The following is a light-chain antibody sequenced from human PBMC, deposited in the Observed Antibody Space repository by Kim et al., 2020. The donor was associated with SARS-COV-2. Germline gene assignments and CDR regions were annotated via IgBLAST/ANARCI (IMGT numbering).Light chain of an antibody. J-gene: IGKJ4*01. CDR2: AAS. Sequence: SVGARVTIACRASQSIGTRLNWYQQRAGKAPKLLIYAASSLQSGVPSRFSGTGSGADFTLTISSLQPEDFATYYCQQSYSTPWLTFGGGTKVDIK. CDR3: QQSYSTPWLT. V-gene: IGKV1-39*01. CDR1: QSIGTR.